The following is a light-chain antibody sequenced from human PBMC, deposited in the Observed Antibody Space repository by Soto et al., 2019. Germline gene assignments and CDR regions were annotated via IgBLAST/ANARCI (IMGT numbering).Light chain of an antibody. CDR2: GAS. Sequence: EILVTQSPATLSVSPGERATLSCRASQSVSSNLAWYMQKPGQAPRLLIYGASTRATGIPARFSSSGSGTEFTLTISSLQSKDVVVYYCQQYNNWPLTFGGGTKVEIK. V-gene: IGKV3-15*01. CDR1: QSVSSN. CDR3: QQYNNWPLT. J-gene: IGKJ4*01.